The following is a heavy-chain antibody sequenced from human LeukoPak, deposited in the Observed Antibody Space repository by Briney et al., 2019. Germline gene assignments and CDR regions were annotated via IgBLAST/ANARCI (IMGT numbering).Heavy chain of an antibody. D-gene: IGHD3-10*01. CDR1: GFNFSSYG. J-gene: IGHJ4*02. CDR3: AIIRGVITLNDY. CDR2: IRYDGSNK. V-gene: IGHV3-30*02. Sequence: GGSLRLSCAASGFNFSSYGMHWVRHAAGKGLEWVAFIRYDGSNKYYADSVKGRFTIPRDNSKNTLYLQMNSLRAEDTAVYYRAIIRGVITLNDYWGQGTLVTVSS.